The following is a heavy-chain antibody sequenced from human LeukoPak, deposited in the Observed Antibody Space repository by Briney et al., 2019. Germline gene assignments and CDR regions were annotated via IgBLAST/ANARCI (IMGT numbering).Heavy chain of an antibody. CDR2: IYHSGST. D-gene: IGHD3-22*01. Sequence: SETLSLTCTVYGYSISSGYNWGWIRQPPGKGLEWIGSIYHSGSTYYNPSLKSRVTISVDTSKNQFSLKLSSVTAADTAVYYCARVRHYFDNSPRDFWGQGTLVTVSS. J-gene: IGHJ4*02. V-gene: IGHV4-38-2*02. CDR1: GYSISSGYN. CDR3: ARVRHYFDNSPRDF.